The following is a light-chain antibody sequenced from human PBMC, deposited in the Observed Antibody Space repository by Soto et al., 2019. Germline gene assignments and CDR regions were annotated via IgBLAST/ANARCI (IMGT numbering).Light chain of an antibody. J-gene: IGKJ2*01. V-gene: IGKV3-20*01. Sequence: EIVLTQSPGTLSLSPGERATLSCRASQSVSSSYLAWYQQKPGQAPRLLIYGASSRATGIPDRFSGSGSGTAFPLPISSLEPEDFAVYYCQQYGSSPLYTFGQGTKLEIK. CDR3: QQYGSSPLYT. CDR1: QSVSSSY. CDR2: GAS.